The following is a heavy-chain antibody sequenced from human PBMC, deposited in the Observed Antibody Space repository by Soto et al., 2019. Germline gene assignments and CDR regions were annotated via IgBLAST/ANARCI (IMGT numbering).Heavy chain of an antibody. V-gene: IGHV1-2*04. CDR3: ARVPMYSSSGYYYYYGMDV. J-gene: IGHJ6*02. CDR1: GYTFTGYY. Sequence: ASVKVSCKASGYTFTGYYMHWVRQAPGQGLEWMGWINPNSGGTNYAQKFQGWVTMTRDTSISTAYMELSRLRSYDTAVYYCARVPMYSSSGYYYYYGMDVWGQGTTVTVSS. CDR2: INPNSGGT. D-gene: IGHD6-6*01.